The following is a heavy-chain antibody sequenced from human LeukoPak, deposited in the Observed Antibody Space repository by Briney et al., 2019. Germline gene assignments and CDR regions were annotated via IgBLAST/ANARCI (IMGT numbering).Heavy chain of an antibody. V-gene: IGHV5-10-1*01. CDR1: GYSFTSYW. J-gene: IGHJ4*02. CDR3: ARQAAGQVDHDY. Sequence: GESLKISCQGSGYSFTSYWISWVRQMPGKGLEWMGRIDPSDSYTNYSPSFQGHVTISADKSISTAYLQWSSLKASDTAMYYCARQAAGQVDHDYWGQGTLVTVSS. CDR2: IDPSDSYT. D-gene: IGHD6-13*01.